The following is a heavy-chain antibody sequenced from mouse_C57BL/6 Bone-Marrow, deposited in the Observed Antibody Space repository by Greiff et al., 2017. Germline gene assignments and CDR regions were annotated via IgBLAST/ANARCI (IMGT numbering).Heavy chain of an antibody. Sequence: VQLQQSGAELVMPGASVKLSCKASGYTFTSYWMHWVKQRPGQGLEWIGEIDPSDSYTNYNQKFKGKSTLTVDKSSSTAYMQLSSLTSEDSAVYYCAREDYGISFAYWDQGTLVTVSA. CDR2: IDPSDSYT. D-gene: IGHD1-1*01. J-gene: IGHJ3*01. V-gene: IGHV1-69*01. CDR3: AREDYGISFAY. CDR1: GYTFTSYW.